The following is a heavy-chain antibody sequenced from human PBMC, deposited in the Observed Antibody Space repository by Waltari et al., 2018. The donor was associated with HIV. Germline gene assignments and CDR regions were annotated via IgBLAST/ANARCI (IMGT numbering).Heavy chain of an antibody. V-gene: IGHV3-43*01. J-gene: IGHJ6*02. CDR2: ISWDGRNI. CDR3: AKGLPITF. Sequence: EVQLEESGGALLQPGGSLRLSCAASGFRFDDYTMHWVRQAPGKGRDWVSLISWDGRNIQYADAVKGRFTVSRDNSKNSLSLQMNSLRTEDTALYYCAKGLPITFWGQGTTVTVSS. D-gene: IGHD5-18*01. CDR1: GFRFDDYT.